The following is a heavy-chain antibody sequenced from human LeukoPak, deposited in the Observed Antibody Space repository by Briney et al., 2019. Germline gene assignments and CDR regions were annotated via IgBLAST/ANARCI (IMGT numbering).Heavy chain of an antibody. D-gene: IGHD2-15*01. Sequence: SVKVSCKASGDTFSSYEISWVRQAPGQGLEWMGGIIPIFGTANYAQKFQGRVTITADESTSTAYMELSSLRSEDTAVYYCARSLAVKGSWFDPWGQGTLVTVSS. CDR3: ARSLAVKGSWFDP. CDR2: IIPIFGTA. J-gene: IGHJ5*02. CDR1: GDTFSSYE. V-gene: IGHV1-69*01.